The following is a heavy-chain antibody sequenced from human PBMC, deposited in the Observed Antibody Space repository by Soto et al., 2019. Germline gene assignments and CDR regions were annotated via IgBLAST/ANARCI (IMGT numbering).Heavy chain of an antibody. D-gene: IGHD1-26*01. CDR2: ISWNTGSI. J-gene: IGHJ4*02. Sequence: SLRLSCAASGFSFDDYAMHWFRQAPGKGLEWVSGISWNTGSIGYADSVKGRFTISRDNMKNSLYLQMDSLRVEDTALYYCAKGSGTLRDHFDYWGQGTLVTVSS. CDR1: GFSFDDYA. V-gene: IGHV3-9*01. CDR3: AKGSGTLRDHFDY.